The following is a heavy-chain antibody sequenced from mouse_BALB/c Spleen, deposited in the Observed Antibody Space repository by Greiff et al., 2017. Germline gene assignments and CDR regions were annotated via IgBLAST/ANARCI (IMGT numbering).Heavy chain of an antibody. Sequence: QLVESGPGLVKPSQSLSLTCSVTGYSITSGYYWNWIRQFPGNKLEWMGYISYDGSNNYNPSLKNRISITRDTSKNQFFLKLNSVTTEDTATYYCARRSIFYAMDYWGQGTSVTVSS. D-gene: IGHD2-10*02. CDR1: GYSITSGYY. CDR2: ISYDGSN. CDR3: ARRSIFYAMDY. V-gene: IGHV3-6*02. J-gene: IGHJ4*01.